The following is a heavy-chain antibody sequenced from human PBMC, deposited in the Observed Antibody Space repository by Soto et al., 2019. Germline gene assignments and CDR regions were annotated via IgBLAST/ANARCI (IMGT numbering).Heavy chain of an antibody. CDR1: AYSFTNYG. J-gene: IGHJ6*02. D-gene: IGHD2-15*01. Sequence: EDSLKISCKGSAYSFTNYGIIWVRKVPGKLLEWMGRLETRNSYRHYSPSSQGHVSSSLDKSISTRYLQSSSLKASDTAMYYCARYCSSSSCSQLYGMDVLGQGTTVTVSS. CDR3: ARYCSSSSCSQLYGMDV. V-gene: IGHV5-10-1*01. CDR2: LETRNSYR.